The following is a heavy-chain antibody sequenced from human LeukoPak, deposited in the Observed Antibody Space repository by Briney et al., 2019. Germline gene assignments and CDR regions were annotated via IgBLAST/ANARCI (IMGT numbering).Heavy chain of an antibody. Sequence: PGRSLRLSCAASGFTFSSYGMHWVRQAPGKGLEWVAVIWYDGSNKYYADSVKGRFTISRDNSKNTLYLQMNSLRAEDTAVYYCARDKSMTTVTPLGYWGQGTLVTVSS. CDR3: ARDKSMTTVTPLGY. J-gene: IGHJ4*02. D-gene: IGHD4-17*01. CDR1: GFTFSSYG. CDR2: IWYDGSNK. V-gene: IGHV3-33*01.